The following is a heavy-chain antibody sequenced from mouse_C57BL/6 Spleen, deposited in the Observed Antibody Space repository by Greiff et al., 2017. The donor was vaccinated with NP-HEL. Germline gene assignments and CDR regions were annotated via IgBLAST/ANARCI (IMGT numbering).Heavy chain of an antibody. Sequence: QVQLQQPGAELVKPGASVKLSCKASGYTFTSYWITWVKQRPGQGLEWIGDIYPGSGSTTYNEKFKSKATLTVDTSSSTAYMQLSSLTSEESAVYYCARGDDDYDRGYYAMDYWGQGTSVTVSA. CDR2: IYPGSGST. CDR3: ARGDDDYDRGYYAMDY. V-gene: IGHV1-55*01. CDR1: GYTFTSYW. J-gene: IGHJ4*01. D-gene: IGHD2-4*01.